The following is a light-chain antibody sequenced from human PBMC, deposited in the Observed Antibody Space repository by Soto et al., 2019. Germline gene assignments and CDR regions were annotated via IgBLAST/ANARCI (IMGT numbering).Light chain of an antibody. CDR2: DAS. Sequence: ETVMTQSPATLSVSPGERPTLSCRASQSVSSNLAWYQQKPGQAPRLLIYDASTRATGIPARFSGSGSGTEFTLTISSLQSADFAVYYGQQYNTWPLTFGPGTKVDIK. J-gene: IGKJ3*01. CDR3: QQYNTWPLT. V-gene: IGKV3-15*01. CDR1: QSVSSN.